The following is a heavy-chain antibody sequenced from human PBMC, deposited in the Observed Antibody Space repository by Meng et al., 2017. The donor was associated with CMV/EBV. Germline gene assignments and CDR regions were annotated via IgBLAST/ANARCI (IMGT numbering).Heavy chain of an antibody. V-gene: IGHV3-7*01. CDR1: GFTFSSYW. CDR2: IKQDGSEK. J-gene: IGHJ4*02. Sequence: GSLRLSCAASGFTFSSYWMSWVRQVPGKGLEWVANIKQDGSEKYYVDSVKGRFTISRDNAKNSLYLQMNSLRAEDTAVYYCASHNVLLWFGELGYWGQGTLVTVSS. D-gene: IGHD3-10*01. CDR3: ASHNVLLWFGELGY.